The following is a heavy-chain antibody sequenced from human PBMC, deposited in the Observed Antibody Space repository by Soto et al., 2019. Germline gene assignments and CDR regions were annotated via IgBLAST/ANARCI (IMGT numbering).Heavy chain of an antibody. V-gene: IGHV1-46*01. D-gene: IGHD2-15*01. CDR3: ARVYCSGGSCYGIDY. Sequence: QVQLVQSGAEVKKPGASVKVSCKASGYTFTSYYMHWVRQAPGQGLEWMGIINPTSSTSYAQKFQGRVPMTRETATSTAYMELSSLRSEDTAVYYCARVYCSGGSCYGIDYWGQGTLVTVSS. CDR2: INPTSST. CDR1: GYTFTSYY. J-gene: IGHJ4*02.